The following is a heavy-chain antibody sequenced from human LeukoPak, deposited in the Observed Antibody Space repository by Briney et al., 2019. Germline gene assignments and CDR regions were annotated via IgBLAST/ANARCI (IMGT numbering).Heavy chain of an antibody. CDR2: INEDGSEI. CDR1: GFTFSRSW. Sequence: GGSLRLSCAASGFTFSRSWMTWVRQAPGKGLEWVASINEDGSEIHYVDSVKGRFTISRDNAKDSLYLQMNSLRAEDTALYYCARVRIAVADLDAFDIWGQGTMVTVSS. V-gene: IGHV3-7*03. D-gene: IGHD6-19*01. CDR3: ARVRIAVADLDAFDI. J-gene: IGHJ3*02.